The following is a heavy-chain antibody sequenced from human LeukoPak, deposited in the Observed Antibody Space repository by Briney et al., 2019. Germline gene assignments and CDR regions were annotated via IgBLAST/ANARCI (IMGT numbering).Heavy chain of an antibody. CDR3: ARDWASTVTTFYYGMDV. CDR1: GGSISSYY. V-gene: IGHV4-4*07. Sequence: SETLPLTCTVSGGSISSYYWSWIRQPAGKGLEWIGRIYTSGSTNYNPSLKSRVTMSVDTSKNQFSLTLSSVTAADTAVYYCARDWASTVTTFYYGMDVWGQGTTVTVSS. J-gene: IGHJ6*02. D-gene: IGHD4-17*01. CDR2: IYTSGST.